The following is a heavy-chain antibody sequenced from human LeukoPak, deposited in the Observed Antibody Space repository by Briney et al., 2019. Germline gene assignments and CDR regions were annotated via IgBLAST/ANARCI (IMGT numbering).Heavy chain of an antibody. D-gene: IGHD3-22*01. CDR2: IYPGDSDT. V-gene: IGHV5-51*01. CDR3: AKYYYDSSGYQYYFDY. J-gene: IGHJ4*02. CDR1: GYSFTSYW. Sequence: GESLKISCKGSGYSFTSYWIGWVRQMPGKGLEWMGIIYPGDSDTRYSPSFQGQVTISADKSISTAYLQWSSLKASDTATYYCAKYYYDSSGYQYYFDYWGQGTLVTVSS.